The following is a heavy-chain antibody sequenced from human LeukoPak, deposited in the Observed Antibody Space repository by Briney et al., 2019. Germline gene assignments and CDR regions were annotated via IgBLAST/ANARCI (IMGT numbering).Heavy chain of an antibody. D-gene: IGHD3-9*01. Sequence: ASVKVSCKASGDTFTSYAISWVRQAPGQGLEWMGGIIPIIGAANYAQKFQGRVTITADTSTSTAYMELSSLRSEDTAVYYCARDSRPIRYFDWLLRFDPWGQGTLVTVSS. CDR3: ARDSRPIRYFDWLLRFDP. CDR1: GDTFTSYA. CDR2: IIPIIGAA. V-gene: IGHV1-69*06. J-gene: IGHJ5*02.